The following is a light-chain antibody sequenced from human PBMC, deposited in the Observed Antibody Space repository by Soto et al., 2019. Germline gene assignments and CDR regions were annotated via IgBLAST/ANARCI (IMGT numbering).Light chain of an antibody. CDR1: QSVSSSY. CDR2: NAF. J-gene: IGKJ4*01. CDR3: QQYGSSPGT. V-gene: IGKV3-20*01. Sequence: EIVLTQSPGTLSLSPGGRATLSCRASQSVSSSYLAWYQQKPGQAPRLLIYNAFNRATGIPDRFSGSGSGTDFTLTISRLEPEDFAVYYCQQYGSSPGTFGGGTKVDNK.